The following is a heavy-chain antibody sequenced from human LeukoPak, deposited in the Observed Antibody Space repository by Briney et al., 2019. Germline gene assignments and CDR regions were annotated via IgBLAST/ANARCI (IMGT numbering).Heavy chain of an antibody. CDR3: ARDPYCSGSSCYQV. J-gene: IGHJ4*02. CDR2: ISSGGNT. V-gene: IGHV3-66*01. Sequence: GGSLRLSCAASGFTVSSDYMTWVRQAPGKGLEWVSIISSGGNTYYADTVKGRFTISRDNSKNTLYLQMRSLRAEDTAVYYCARDPYCSGSSCYQVWGQGTLVTVSS. D-gene: IGHD2-15*01. CDR1: GFTVSSDY.